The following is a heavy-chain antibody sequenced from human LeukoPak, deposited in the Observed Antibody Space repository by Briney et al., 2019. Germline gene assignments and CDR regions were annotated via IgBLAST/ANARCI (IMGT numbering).Heavy chain of an antibody. D-gene: IGHD2-21*02. CDR2: ISGSGGST. CDR1: GLTFSSYA. CDR3: AKDRHIVVVTAIPDDAFDI. J-gene: IGHJ3*02. V-gene: IGHV3-23*01. Sequence: GGSLRLSCAASGLTFSSYAMSWVRQAPGKGLEWVSAISGSGGSTYYADSVKGRFTISRDNSKNTLYLQMNSLRAEDTAVYYCAKDRHIVVVTAIPDDAFDIWGQGTMVTVSS.